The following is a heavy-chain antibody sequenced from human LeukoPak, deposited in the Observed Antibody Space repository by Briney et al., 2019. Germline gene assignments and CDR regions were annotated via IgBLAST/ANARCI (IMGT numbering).Heavy chain of an antibody. Sequence: GGSLRLSCAASGFXFSSYWIHWVRQAPGKGLVWVSRISSDGSSTDYADSVKGRFTISRDNAKNTLYLQMNSLRVEDTAVYYCARPYTSGWCNWFDPWGQGTLVTVSS. D-gene: IGHD6-19*01. J-gene: IGHJ5*02. V-gene: IGHV3-74*01. CDR3: ARPYTSGWCNWFDP. CDR1: GFXFSSYW. CDR2: ISSDGSST.